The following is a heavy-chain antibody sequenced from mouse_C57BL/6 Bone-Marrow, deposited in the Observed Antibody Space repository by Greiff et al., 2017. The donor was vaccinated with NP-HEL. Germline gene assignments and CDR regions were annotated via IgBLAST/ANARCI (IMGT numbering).Heavy chain of an antibody. V-gene: IGHV1-5*01. J-gene: IGHJ4*01. Sequence: VQLQQSGTVLARPGASVKMSCKTSGYTFTSYWMHWVKQRPGQGLEWIGAIYPGNSDTSYNQKFKGKAKLTAVTSASTAYMELSSLTNEDSAVYYCTRSRIYYDYPHSAMDYWGQGTSVTVSS. CDR1: GYTFTSYW. D-gene: IGHD2-4*01. CDR2: IYPGNSDT. CDR3: TRSRIYYDYPHSAMDY.